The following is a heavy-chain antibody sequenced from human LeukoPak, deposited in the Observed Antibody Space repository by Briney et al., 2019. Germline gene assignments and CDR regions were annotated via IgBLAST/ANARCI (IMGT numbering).Heavy chain of an antibody. CDR3: ARNSGTYSLDI. CDR2: ISLSGGSI. CDR1: AFTFSRYA. V-gene: IGHV3-23*01. J-gene: IGHJ3*02. Sequence: GGSLRLSCAASAFTFSRYAMTWVRQAPGKGLDWVSAISLSGGSIYYADSVKGRFTISRDNSKNTLYLQMNSLRAEDTAVYFCARNSGTYSLDIWGQGTMVTVSS. D-gene: IGHD1-26*01.